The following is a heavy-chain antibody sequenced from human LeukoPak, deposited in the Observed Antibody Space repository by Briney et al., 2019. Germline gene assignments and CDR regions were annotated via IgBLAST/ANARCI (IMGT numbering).Heavy chain of an antibody. CDR3: AKDWSSTSCYYFDY. V-gene: IGHV3-23*01. J-gene: IGHJ4*02. Sequence: PGGSLRLSCAASGFTFGNYAMSWVRQTAGKGLEWVSAISGSGSSTYYVDFVKGRFTISRDNSKNTLYLQMNSLRAEDTAVYYCAKDWSSTSCYYFDYWGQGTLVTVSS. D-gene: IGHD2-2*01. CDR2: ISGSGSST. CDR1: GFTFGNYA.